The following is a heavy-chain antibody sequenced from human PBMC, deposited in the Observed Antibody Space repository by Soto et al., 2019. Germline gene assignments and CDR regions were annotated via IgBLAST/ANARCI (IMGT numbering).Heavy chain of an antibody. D-gene: IGHD3-22*01. CDR3: ARQLDYDTSGYYYAY. J-gene: IGHJ4*02. V-gene: IGHV1-69*13. CDR1: GGTFSRNT. CDR2: IIPIFGTA. Sequence: SVKVSCKASGGTFSRNTISWVRQAPGQGLEWMGGIIPIFGTANYAQKFQGRVTITADESTSTAYMELSRLRSEDTAVYYCARQLDYDTSGYYYAYWGQGPLVTVSS.